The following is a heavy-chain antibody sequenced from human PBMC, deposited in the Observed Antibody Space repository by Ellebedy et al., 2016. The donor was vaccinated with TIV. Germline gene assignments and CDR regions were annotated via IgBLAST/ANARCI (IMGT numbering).Heavy chain of an antibody. V-gene: IGHV3-30-3*01. Sequence: GESLKISCVAPGFTFDSYAMHWVRQAPGKALERVAVISPDASSQYYADSVKGRFTVSRDNSMTTVYLEMNSLRAEDTALYYCARDLDKSSGWYGGAAYWGQGTQVTVSS. D-gene: IGHD6-19*01. J-gene: IGHJ4*02. CDR1: GFTFDSYA. CDR3: ARDLDKSSGWYGGAAY. CDR2: ISPDASSQ.